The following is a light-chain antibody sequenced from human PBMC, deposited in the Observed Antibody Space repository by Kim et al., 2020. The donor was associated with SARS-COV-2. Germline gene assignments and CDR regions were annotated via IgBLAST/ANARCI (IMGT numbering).Light chain of an antibody. CDR2: FDN. J-gene: IGLJ1*01. Sequence: SYELTQPPSVSVAPGKTATITCGGNNIGSKSVHWYQQKPGQAPVLFIYFDNVRPSGIPERFSGSNYGTTATLTISRVEAGDEADYYCQVWDSRGAQYVFGSGTQLTVL. V-gene: IGLV3-21*04. CDR1: NIGSKS. CDR3: QVWDSRGAQYV.